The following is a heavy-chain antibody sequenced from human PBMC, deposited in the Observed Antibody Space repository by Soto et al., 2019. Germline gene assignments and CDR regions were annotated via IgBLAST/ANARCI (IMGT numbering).Heavy chain of an antibody. J-gene: IGHJ6*02. D-gene: IGHD3-10*01. Sequence: GGSLRLCCAASGFTFNSYAMHWVRQAPGKGLEWVAVISYDGSNKYYADSVKGRFTISRDNSKNTLYLQMNSLRAEDTAVYYCARPAGERPQYYYYRMAVWGQGTTVAVS. CDR3: ARPAGERPQYYYYRMAV. CDR2: ISYDGSNK. V-gene: IGHV3-30-3*01. CDR1: GFTFNSYA.